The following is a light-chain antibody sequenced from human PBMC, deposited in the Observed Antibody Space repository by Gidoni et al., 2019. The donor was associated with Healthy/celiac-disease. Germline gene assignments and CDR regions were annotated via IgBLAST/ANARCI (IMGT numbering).Light chain of an antibody. V-gene: IGKV3-15*01. CDR1: QSVSSN. Sequence: EIVRTQSPATLSVSPGERATLSCRASQSVSSNLAWYQQKPGQAPRLLLYGASTRATGIPARFSGSGSGTEFTLTIRSLQSEDFAVYYCQQYNTWPPYTFGQXTKLEIK. J-gene: IGKJ2*01. CDR3: QQYNTWPPYT. CDR2: GAS.